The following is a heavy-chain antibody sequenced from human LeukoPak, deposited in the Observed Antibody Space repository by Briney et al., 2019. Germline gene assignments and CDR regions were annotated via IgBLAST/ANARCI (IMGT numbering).Heavy chain of an antibody. J-gene: IGHJ5*02. CDR3: ARGGSIFGVAIASRGNWFDP. V-gene: IGHV4-34*01. Sequence: KAGGSLRLSCAASGFTFSSYWMSWIRQPPGKGLEWIGEINHSGSTNYNPSLKSRVTISVDTSKNQFSLKLSSVTAADTAVYYCARGGSIFGVAIASRGNWFDPWGQGTLVTVSS. D-gene: IGHD3-3*02. CDR2: INHSGST. CDR1: GFTFSSYW.